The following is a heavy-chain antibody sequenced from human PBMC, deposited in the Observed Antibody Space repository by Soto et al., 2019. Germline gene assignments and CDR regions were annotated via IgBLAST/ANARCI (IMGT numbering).Heavy chain of an antibody. CDR1: GFTFSRFG. CDR3: ARDPVSRITTPYGMYV. V-gene: IGHV3-33*01. CDR2: IWSDGSNQ. Sequence: GGSLRLSCAAAGFTFSRFGMHWVRQAPGKGLEWVAVIWSDGSNQYYVDSVKGRFTISRDNSKHTLYLQMNSLRAEDTAVYYCARDPVSRITTPYGMYVWGQGTTVPVSS. J-gene: IGHJ6*02.